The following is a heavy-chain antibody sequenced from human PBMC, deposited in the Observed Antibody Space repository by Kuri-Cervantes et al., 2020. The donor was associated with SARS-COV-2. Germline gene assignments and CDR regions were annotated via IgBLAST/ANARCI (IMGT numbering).Heavy chain of an antibody. J-gene: IGHJ4*02. CDR3: AREGYYDSSGYFDY. Sequence: GESLKISCAASGFTFSSYSMNWVRQAPGKGLEWVSYISSSTIYYADSVKGRFTISRDNAKNSLYLQMNSLRDEDTAVYYCAREGYYDSSGYFDYWGQGTLVTVSS. V-gene: IGHV3-48*02. CDR1: GFTFSSYS. CDR2: ISSSTI. D-gene: IGHD3-22*01.